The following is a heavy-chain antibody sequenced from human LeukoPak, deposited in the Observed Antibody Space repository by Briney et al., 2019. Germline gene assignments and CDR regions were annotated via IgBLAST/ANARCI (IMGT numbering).Heavy chain of an antibody. D-gene: IGHD6-13*01. Sequence: SETLSLTCAVYGGSFSGYYWSWIRQPPGKGLEWTGEINHSGSTNYNPSLKSRVTISVDTSKNQFSLKLSSVTAADTAVYYCARGLGAAAARSSDYWGQGTLVTVSS. CDR3: ARGLGAAAARSSDY. V-gene: IGHV4-34*01. J-gene: IGHJ4*02. CDR2: INHSGST. CDR1: GGSFSGYY.